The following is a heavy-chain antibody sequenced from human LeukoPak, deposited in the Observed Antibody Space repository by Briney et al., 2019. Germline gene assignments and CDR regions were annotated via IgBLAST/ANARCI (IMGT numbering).Heavy chain of an antibody. J-gene: IGHJ6*03. V-gene: IGHV1-69*05. CDR2: IIPIFGTA. D-gene: IGHD7-27*01. CDR1: GYTFTSYS. Sequence: SVKVSCKASGYTFTSYSLHWVRQAPGQGLEWMGGIIPIFGTANYAQKFQGRVTITTDESTSTAYMELSSPRPEDTAVYYCARAGDFNYYYYMDVWGKGTTVTVSS. CDR3: ARAGDFNYYYYMDV.